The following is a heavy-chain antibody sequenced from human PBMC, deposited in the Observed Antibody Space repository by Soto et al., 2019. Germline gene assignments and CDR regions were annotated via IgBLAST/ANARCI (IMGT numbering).Heavy chain of an antibody. CDR3: ARSPYMDV. CDR2: INHSGST. J-gene: IGHJ6*03. CDR1: GRSFSGYY. V-gene: IGHV4-34*01. Sequence: QVQLQQWGAGLLKPSETLSLTCAVYGRSFSGYYWCWMRQSPGKGLEWIGEINHSGSTNYNPSLKSRVTILIDAPKNQFSLKMSSVTAADTAVYYCARSPYMDVWGKGTTVIVSS.